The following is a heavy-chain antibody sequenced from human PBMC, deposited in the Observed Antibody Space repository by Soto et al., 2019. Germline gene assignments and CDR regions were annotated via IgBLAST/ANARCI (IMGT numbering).Heavy chain of an antibody. CDR2: IYYSGST. Sequence: SSETLSLTCTVSGGSISSYYWSWIRQPPGKGLEWIGYIYYSGSTNYNPSLKSRVTISVDTSKNQFSLKLSSVTAADTAVYYCARDSRSSWYGMDVWGQGTTVTVSS. CDR1: GGSISSYY. CDR3: ARDSRSSWYGMDV. D-gene: IGHD6-13*01. J-gene: IGHJ6*02. V-gene: IGHV4-59*01.